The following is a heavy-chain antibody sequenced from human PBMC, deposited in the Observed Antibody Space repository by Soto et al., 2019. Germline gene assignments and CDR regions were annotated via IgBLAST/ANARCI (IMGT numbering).Heavy chain of an antibody. CDR1: GDSISRSSYY. V-gene: IGHV4-39*02. D-gene: IGHD1-26*01. Sequence: PSETLSLTCTVSGDSISRSSYYWGWIRQPPGKGLEWIGDIYYSGTTHYNPSLKSRVTISIDTSKNHFSLHLRSVTAADTAVYYCARLKGAFFLTTYNWFDPWGQGTPVTVSS. J-gene: IGHJ5*02. CDR2: IYYSGTT. CDR3: ARLKGAFFLTTYNWFDP.